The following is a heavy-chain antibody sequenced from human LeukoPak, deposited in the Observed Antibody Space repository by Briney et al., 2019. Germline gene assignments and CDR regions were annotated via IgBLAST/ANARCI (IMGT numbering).Heavy chain of an antibody. J-gene: IGHJ5*02. V-gene: IGHV3-23*01. D-gene: IGHD6-13*01. Sequence: PGGSLRLSCAASGFTFSSYAMSWVRQAPGKGLEWVSAISGSGGSTYYADSVKGRFTISRDNSKNTLYLQMNSLRAEDTAVYYCAKGHSWDPWYNWFDPWGQGTLVTVSS. CDR3: AKGHSWDPWYNWFDP. CDR1: GFTFSSYA. CDR2: ISGSGGST.